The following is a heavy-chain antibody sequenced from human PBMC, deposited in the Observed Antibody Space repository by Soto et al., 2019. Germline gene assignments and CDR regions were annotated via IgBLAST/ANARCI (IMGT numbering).Heavy chain of an antibody. CDR1: GYTFTSYG. CDR3: AKLPWADYGGIFDP. CDR2: ISAYNGNT. Sequence: ASVKVSCKASGYTFTSYGISWVRQAPGQGLEWMGWISAYNGNTNYAQKLQGRVTMTTDTSTSTAYTELRSSVTAADTAVYYCAKLPWADYGGIFDPWGQGTLVTVSS. V-gene: IGHV1-18*01. D-gene: IGHD4-17*01. J-gene: IGHJ5*02.